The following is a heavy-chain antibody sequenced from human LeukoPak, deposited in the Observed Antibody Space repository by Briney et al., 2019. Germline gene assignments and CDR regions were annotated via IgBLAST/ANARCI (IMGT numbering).Heavy chain of an antibody. CDR3: ARERWDTAIHGLRYFDL. D-gene: IGHD5-18*01. J-gene: IGHJ2*01. CDR2: ISAYNGNT. V-gene: IGHV1-18*01. Sequence: ASVKVSCKASGYTFTSYGISWVRQAPGQGLEWMGWISAYNGNTNYAQKLQGRATMTTDTSTSTAYMELRSLRSDDTAVYYCARERWDTAIHGLRYFDLWGRGTLVTVSS. CDR1: GYTFTSYG.